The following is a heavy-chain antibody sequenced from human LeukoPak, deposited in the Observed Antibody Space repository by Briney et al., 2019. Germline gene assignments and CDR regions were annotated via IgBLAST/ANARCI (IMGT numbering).Heavy chain of an antibody. J-gene: IGHJ4*02. CDR1: DYSISSGYY. Sequence: PSETLSLTCAVSDYSISSGYYWGWIRQPPGGGLEWIGGIYHSGATYYNPSLLSRFTISLDMSKHQFFLKVRSVTAADTAVYYCARVNWNFKSLDNWGQGTLVTVSS. D-gene: IGHD1-7*01. V-gene: IGHV4-38-2*01. CDR2: IYHSGAT. CDR3: ARVNWNFKSLDN.